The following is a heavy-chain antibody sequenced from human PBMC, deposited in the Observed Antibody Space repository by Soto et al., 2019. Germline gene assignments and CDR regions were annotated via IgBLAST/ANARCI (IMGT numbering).Heavy chain of an antibody. Sequence: EVQLVESGGGLVQPGRSLRLSCAASGFTFDDYAMHWVRQAPGKGLEWVSGITWNSGMIFYADSVKGRFTISRDNAKNSLYLPMNSLRTEDTALYYCAKEGRYCSGGTCSYFDCSGQGTLVTVSS. CDR3: AKEGRYCSGGTCSYFDC. CDR2: ITWNSGMI. V-gene: IGHV3-9*01. CDR1: GFTFDDYA. J-gene: IGHJ4*02. D-gene: IGHD2-15*01.